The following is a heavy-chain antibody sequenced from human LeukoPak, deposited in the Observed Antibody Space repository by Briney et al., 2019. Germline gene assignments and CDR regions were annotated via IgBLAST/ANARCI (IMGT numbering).Heavy chain of an antibody. CDR3: ARVSSPWSPRDAFDI. J-gene: IGHJ3*02. Sequence: SETLSLTCTVSGGSISSSSYYWGWIRQPPGKGLEWIGSIYYSGSTYYNPSLKSRVTISVDTSKNQFSLQLSSVTPEDTAVYYCARVSSPWSPRDAFDIWGQGTVVTVSS. D-gene: IGHD1-26*01. CDR1: GGSISSSSYY. CDR2: IYYSGST. V-gene: IGHV4-39*01.